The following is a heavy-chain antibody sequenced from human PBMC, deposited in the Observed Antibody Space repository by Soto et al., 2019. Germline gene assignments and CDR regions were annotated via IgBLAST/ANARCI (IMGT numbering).Heavy chain of an antibody. CDR2: IYYSGST. V-gene: IGHV4-59*01. D-gene: IGHD6-13*01. Sequence: PSETLSLTCTVSGGSISSYYWSWIRQPPGKGLEWIGYIYYSGSTNYNPSLKSRVTISVDTSKNQFSLKLSSVTAADTAVYYCARDRGYSSRWHYYYYGMDVWGQGTTVTVSS. CDR3: ARDRGYSSRWHYYYYGMDV. J-gene: IGHJ6*02. CDR1: GGSISSYY.